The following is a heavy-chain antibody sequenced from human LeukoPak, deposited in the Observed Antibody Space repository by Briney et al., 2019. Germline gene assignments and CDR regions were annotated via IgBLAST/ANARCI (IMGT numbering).Heavy chain of an antibody. D-gene: IGHD2-2*01. CDR2: IIPIFGIA. CDR1: GGTFSSYA. J-gene: IGHJ5*02. CDR3: ARQIGDCSSTSCYSWFDP. V-gene: IGHV1-69*04. Sequence: ASVKVSCKASGGTFSSYAISWVRQAPGQGLEWVGRIIPIFGIANYAQKFQGRVTITADKSTSTAYMELSSLRSEDTAVYYCARQIGDCSSTSCYSWFDPWGQGTLVTVSS.